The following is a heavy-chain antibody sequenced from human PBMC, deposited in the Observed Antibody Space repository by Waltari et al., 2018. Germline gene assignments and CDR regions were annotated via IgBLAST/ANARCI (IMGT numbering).Heavy chain of an antibody. CDR1: GYTFTSYA. J-gene: IGHJ6*02. CDR3: GRGGATTWEEYGMAV. Sequence: QVQLVQSGAEVKKPGASVRVSCKASGYTFTSYAMHWGRQPPGQRVEWVGWNNAGKGNTKYSQKSQVRATITRDTPASRAYMELRSRRPEETAVYYWGRGGATTWEEYGMAVWGQGTTAPAS. V-gene: IGHV1-3*01. D-gene: IGHD4-17*01. CDR2: NNAGKGNT.